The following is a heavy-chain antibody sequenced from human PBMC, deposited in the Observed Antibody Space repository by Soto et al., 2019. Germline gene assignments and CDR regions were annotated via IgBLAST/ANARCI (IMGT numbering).Heavy chain of an antibody. CDR1: GYTFTGFY. J-gene: IGHJ5*02. CDR3: ARIRTYYYSSGSLNH. Sequence: GASVKVSCKASGYTFTGFYLHWVRRAPGQGLEWMGWINPNNGDTNYAQGFQGRVIMTRDTSITTAYMEVSRLRSDDTAVYYCARIRTYYYSSGSLNHWGQGTQVTSPQ. CDR2: INPNNGDT. V-gene: IGHV1-2*02. D-gene: IGHD3-22*01.